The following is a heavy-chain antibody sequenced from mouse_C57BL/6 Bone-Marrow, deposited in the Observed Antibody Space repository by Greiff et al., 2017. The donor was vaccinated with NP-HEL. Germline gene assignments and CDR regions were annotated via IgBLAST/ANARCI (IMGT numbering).Heavy chain of an antibody. CDR3: AAKGDGYYVLPFFDY. J-gene: IGHJ2*01. D-gene: IGHD2-3*01. Sequence: VQLQQPGAELVRPGSSVKLSCKASGYTFTSYWMDWVKQRPGQGLEWIGNIYPSDSETHYNQKFKDKATLTVDKSSSTAYMQLSSLTSEDSAVYYCAAKGDGYYVLPFFDYWGQGTTLTVSS. CDR1: GYTFTSYW. CDR2: IYPSDSET. V-gene: IGHV1-61*01.